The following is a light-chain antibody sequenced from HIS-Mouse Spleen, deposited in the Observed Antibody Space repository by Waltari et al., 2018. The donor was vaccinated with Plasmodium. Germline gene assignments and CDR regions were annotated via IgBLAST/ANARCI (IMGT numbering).Light chain of an antibody. CDR2: DVS. Sequence: QSALTQPASVSGSPGQSITISCTGTSSDVGGYNYVSWYHQHPGKAPKRMIYDVSNRPAGVSNRFSGSKSGNTSSLTISGLQAEDEADYYCSSYTSSSTLVCGGGTKLTVL. CDR3: SSYTSSSTLV. V-gene: IGLV2-14*03. CDR1: SSDVGGYNY. J-gene: IGLJ2*01.